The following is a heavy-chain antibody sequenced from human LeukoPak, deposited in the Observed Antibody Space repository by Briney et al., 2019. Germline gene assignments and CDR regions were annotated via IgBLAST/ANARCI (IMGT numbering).Heavy chain of an antibody. V-gene: IGHV3-21*01. Sequence: GGSLRLSCAASGFTFSSYSMNWVRQAPGKGLEWVSSISSSSSYIYYADSVKGRFTISRDDAKNSLYLQMNSLRAEDTAVYYCASRIAAAAPFDYWGQGTLVTVSP. CDR1: GFTFSSYS. CDR2: ISSSSSYI. J-gene: IGHJ4*02. D-gene: IGHD6-13*01. CDR3: ASRIAAAAPFDY.